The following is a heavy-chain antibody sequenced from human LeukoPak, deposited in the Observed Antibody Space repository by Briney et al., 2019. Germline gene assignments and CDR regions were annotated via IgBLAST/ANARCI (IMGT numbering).Heavy chain of an antibody. Sequence: GRSLRLSCAASGLTFSSYGMHWVRQAPGKGLEWVAVISYDGGNKYYADPVKGRFTISRDNSKNTLYLQMNSLRAEDTAVYYCAKAFFSGDWLNWFDPWGQGTLVTVSS. CDR3: AKAFFSGDWLNWFDP. V-gene: IGHV3-30*18. D-gene: IGHD2-21*02. J-gene: IGHJ5*02. CDR1: GLTFSSYG. CDR2: ISYDGGNK.